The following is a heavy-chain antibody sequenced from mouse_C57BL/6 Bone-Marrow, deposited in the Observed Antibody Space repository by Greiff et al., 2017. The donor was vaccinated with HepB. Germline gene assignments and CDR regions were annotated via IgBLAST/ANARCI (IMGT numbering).Heavy chain of an antibody. D-gene: IGHD4-1*01. V-gene: IGHV3-6*01. CDR2: ISYDGSN. Sequence: EVQRVESGPGLVKPSQSLSLTCSVSGYSITSCYYWYLIRQFPGNQLEWMGYISYDGSNNYKPSLKNRNSITRDTSKNQFFLKLKSVTTEDTATYYCAREEGLTETDFDYWGQGTTLTVSS. CDR3: AREEGLTETDFDY. CDR1: GYSITSCYY. J-gene: IGHJ2*01.